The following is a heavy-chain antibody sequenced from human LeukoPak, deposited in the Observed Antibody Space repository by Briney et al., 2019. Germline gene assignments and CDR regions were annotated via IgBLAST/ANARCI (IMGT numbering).Heavy chain of an antibody. D-gene: IGHD3-10*01. Sequence: PSETLSLTCTVSGYSISSGYCWGWMRQPPGKGLEWIGSILHSGTTYYNPSLKSRVTISVDTSKNQFSLKLSSVTAADAAVYYCARAGQWYYGFFDYWGQGTLVTVSS. V-gene: IGHV4-38-2*02. CDR3: ARAGQWYYGFFDY. CDR2: ILHSGTT. CDR1: GYSISSGYC. J-gene: IGHJ4*02.